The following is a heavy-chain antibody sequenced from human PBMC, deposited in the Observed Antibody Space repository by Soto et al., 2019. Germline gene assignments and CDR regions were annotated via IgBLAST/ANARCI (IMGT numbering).Heavy chain of an antibody. Sequence: GGSLRLSCAASGFTFSSYAMSWVRQAPGKGLEWVSAISGSGGSTYYADSVKGRFTISRDNSKNTLYLQMNSLRAEDTAVYYCAKGGWFGEFIPHYYYGMDVWGQGTTVTVSS. J-gene: IGHJ6*02. CDR3: AKGGWFGEFIPHYYYGMDV. V-gene: IGHV3-23*01. CDR2: ISGSGGST. CDR1: GFTFSSYA. D-gene: IGHD3-10*01.